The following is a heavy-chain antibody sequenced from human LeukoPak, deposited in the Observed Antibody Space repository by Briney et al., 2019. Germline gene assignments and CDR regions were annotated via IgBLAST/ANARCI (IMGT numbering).Heavy chain of an antibody. J-gene: IGHJ4*02. CDR3: ASLLRDILPLFDY. V-gene: IGHV3-48*01. CDR2: ISSHSRTI. CDR1: GLTFSTYS. Sequence: PGGSLRLSCAASGLTFSTYSMNWVRQAPGKGLEWVSYISSHSRTIYYADSVKGRFTISRDNAKNSLFLQMDSLRAEDTAVYYCASLLRDILPLFDYWGQGTLVTVSP.